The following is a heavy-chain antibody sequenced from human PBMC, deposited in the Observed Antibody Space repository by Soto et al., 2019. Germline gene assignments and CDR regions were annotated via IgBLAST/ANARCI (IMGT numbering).Heavy chain of an antibody. Sequence: PSETLSLTCAVSGASFTSNDWWTWVRQPPGRGLEWIGEIYRTGSTNYNPSLKSRVTISLDKSENRFSLKVTSLTAADTAVYYCASRDPGTSVDYWGQGTLVTVSS. CDR1: GASFTSNDW. D-gene: IGHD1-7*01. J-gene: IGHJ4*02. CDR3: ASRDPGTSVDY. CDR2: IYRTGST. V-gene: IGHV4-4*02.